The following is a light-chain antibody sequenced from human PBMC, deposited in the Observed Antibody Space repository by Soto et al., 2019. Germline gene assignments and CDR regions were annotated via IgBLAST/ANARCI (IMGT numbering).Light chain of an antibody. CDR3: QQYNNWPQT. CDR2: GAS. V-gene: IGKV3-15*01. Sequence: EILLTQSPASLSVSPGESATLSCRASQSLNTDLAWYQQKPGQAPRLLIYGASTRATGTPARFSGSGSGTEFTLTISSLQSEDFAVYYCQQYNNWPQTFGQGTKVDIK. J-gene: IGKJ1*01. CDR1: QSLNTD.